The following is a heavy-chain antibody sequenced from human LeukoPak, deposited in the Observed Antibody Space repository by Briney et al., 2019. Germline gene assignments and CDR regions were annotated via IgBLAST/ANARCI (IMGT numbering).Heavy chain of an antibody. D-gene: IGHD3-22*01. CDR3: ASHSPYYYDSSGPITYFDY. J-gene: IGHJ4*02. V-gene: IGHV4-34*01. Sequence: KPSETLSLTCAVYGGSFSGYYWSWIRQPPGKGLEWIGEIYHSGSTNYNPSLKSRVTISVDKSKNQFSLKLSSVTAADTAVYYCASHSPYYYDSSGPITYFDYWGQGTLVTVSS. CDR2: IYHSGST. CDR1: GGSFSGYY.